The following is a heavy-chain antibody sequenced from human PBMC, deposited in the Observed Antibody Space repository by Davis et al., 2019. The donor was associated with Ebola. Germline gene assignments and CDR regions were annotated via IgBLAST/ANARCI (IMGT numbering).Heavy chain of an antibody. D-gene: IGHD1-1*01. V-gene: IGHV4-38-2*01. CDR2: IYYSGST. J-gene: IGHJ4*02. CDR1: GFIFRDYA. Sequence: GSLRLSCAASGFIFRDYAMSWIRQPPGKGLEWIGSIYYSGSTYYNPSLKSRITISVDTSKNQFSLKLSSVTAAATAVYYCATQYKDWGQGTLVTVSS. CDR3: ATQYKD.